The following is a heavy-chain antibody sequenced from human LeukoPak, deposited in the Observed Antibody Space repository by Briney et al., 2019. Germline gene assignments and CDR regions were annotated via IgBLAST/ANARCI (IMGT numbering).Heavy chain of an antibody. Sequence: SETLSLTCTVSGGSINTYFWTWIRQPAGKGLQWIGRIYASGSTNYSPSLKSRLTMSVDTSNNQFSLKLSSVTAADTAVYYCARDRYGGIIDSWGQGTLVSVSS. J-gene: IGHJ4*02. CDR3: ARDRYGGIIDS. CDR2: IYASGST. V-gene: IGHV4-4*07. D-gene: IGHD1-1*01. CDR1: GGSINTYF.